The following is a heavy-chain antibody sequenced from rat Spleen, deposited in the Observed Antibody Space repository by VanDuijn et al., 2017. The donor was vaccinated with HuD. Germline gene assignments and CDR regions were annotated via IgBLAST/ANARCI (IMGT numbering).Heavy chain of an antibody. Sequence: EVQLQESGPGLVKPSQSLSLTCSVTGHSITSGYRWNWIRKFPGNELEWMGYINSAGSTIYNPSLQSRISITRDTSRNQFFLQVNSVTTEDTATYYCARSDGTHYCLPFANWGQGTLVTVSS. D-gene: IGHD1-12*02. CDR1: GHSITSGYR. J-gene: IGHJ3*01. CDR3: ARSDGTHYCLPFAN. CDR2: INSAGST. V-gene: IGHV3-3*01.